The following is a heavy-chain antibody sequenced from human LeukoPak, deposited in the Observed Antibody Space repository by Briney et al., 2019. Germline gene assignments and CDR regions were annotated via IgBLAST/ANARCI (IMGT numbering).Heavy chain of an antibody. D-gene: IGHD1-1*01. J-gene: IGHJ3*02. CDR1: GYTFTDSY. CDR3: ARGKATGTLSRAFDI. CDR2: INPNSGAT. V-gene: IGHV1-2*06. Sequence: ASVKVSCKASGYTFTDSYMHWVRQAPGQGLECMGRINPNSGATNYAQKFHGRVTMTRDTSISTAYMELSRLRSDDTAVYYCARGKATGTLSRAFDIWGQGTMVTVSS.